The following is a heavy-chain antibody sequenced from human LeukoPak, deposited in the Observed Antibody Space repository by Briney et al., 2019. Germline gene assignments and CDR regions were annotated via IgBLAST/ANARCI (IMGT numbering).Heavy chain of an antibody. CDR1: GFTFSTYG. Sequence: GGSPRLSCAASGFTFSTYGMHWVRQAPGKGLEWVAFIRYDGSNKYYADSVKGRFTISRDNSKNTLFLQMNSLRAEDTAVYYCAKDRGERLRYFDWLLYFPPADYWGQGTLVTVST. J-gene: IGHJ4*02. V-gene: IGHV3-30*02. CDR3: AKDRGERLRYFDWLLYFPPADY. D-gene: IGHD3-9*01. CDR2: IRYDGSNK.